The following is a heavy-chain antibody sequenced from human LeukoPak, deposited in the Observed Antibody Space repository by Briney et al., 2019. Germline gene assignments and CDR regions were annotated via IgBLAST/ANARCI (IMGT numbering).Heavy chain of an antibody. CDR3: ARGGVRYCSSTSCSPFDY. CDR2: INHSGST. D-gene: IGHD2-2*01. J-gene: IGHJ4*02. V-gene: IGHV4-34*01. CDR1: GGSISGYY. Sequence: SETLSLTCTVSGGSISGYYWSWIRQPPGKGLEWIGEINHSGSTNYNPSLKSRVTISVDTSKNQFSLKLSSVTAADTAVYYCARGGVRYCSSTSCSPFDYWGQGTLVTVSS.